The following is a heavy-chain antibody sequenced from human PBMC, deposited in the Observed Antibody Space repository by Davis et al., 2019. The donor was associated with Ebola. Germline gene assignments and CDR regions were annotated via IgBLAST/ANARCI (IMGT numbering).Heavy chain of an antibody. V-gene: IGHV5-51*01. D-gene: IGHD2-8*01. CDR2: IFPGDSDT. CDR1: GYSFTRYW. CDR3: ARSPALYAGADY. J-gene: IGHJ4*02. Sequence: GESLKIPCKGSGYSFTRYWIGWVRQMPGKGLEWVGIIFPGDSDTKYSPSFEGQVTISADRSVSTAYLQWSSLKASDTGIYYCARSPALYAGADYWGQGTLVTVSS.